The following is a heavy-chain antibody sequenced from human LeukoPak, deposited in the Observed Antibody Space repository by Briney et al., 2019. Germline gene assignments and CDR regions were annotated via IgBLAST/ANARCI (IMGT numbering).Heavy chain of an antibody. Sequence: PGRSLRLSCAASGFTFSNYAIHWVRQAPGKGLEWVAVISYDGSNKYYADSVKGRFTISRDNSKNTLYLQMNSLRTEDTAAYYCARGGHYYGSGSYPFDYWGQGTLVTVSS. CDR2: ISYDGSNK. V-gene: IGHV3-30-3*01. CDR1: GFTFSNYA. J-gene: IGHJ4*02. CDR3: ARGGHYYGSGSYPFDY. D-gene: IGHD3-10*01.